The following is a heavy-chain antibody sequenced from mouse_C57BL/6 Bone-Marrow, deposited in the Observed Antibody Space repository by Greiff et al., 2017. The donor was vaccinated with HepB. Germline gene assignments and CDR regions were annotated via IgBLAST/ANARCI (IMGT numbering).Heavy chain of an antibody. CDR3: ARCITTHFDV. Sequence: VQLQQPGAELVKPGASVKMSCKASGYTFTSYWISWVKQRPGQGLEWIGDIYPGSGSTNYNEKFKSKATLTVDTSSSTAYMQLSSLTSEDSAVYYCARCITTHFDVWGTGTTVTVSS. J-gene: IGHJ1*03. D-gene: IGHD1-2*01. V-gene: IGHV1-55*01. CDR1: GYTFTSYW. CDR2: IYPGSGST.